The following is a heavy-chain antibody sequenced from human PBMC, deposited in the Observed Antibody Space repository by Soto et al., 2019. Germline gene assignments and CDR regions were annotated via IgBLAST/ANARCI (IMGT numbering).Heavy chain of an antibody. CDR3: AKVRTWNYGIDD. V-gene: IGHV3-23*01. J-gene: IGHJ4*02. CDR2: LSDNGGSS. Sequence: GGSLRLSCTASGFIFRNYAMSWVRQAAGKGLEWVSLLSDNGGSSHYSDSVKGRFTVSRDNSKNTMYLEMNSLRVDDTAVYYCAKVRTWNYGIDDWGRGTLVTVSS. D-gene: IGHD1-7*01. CDR1: GFIFRNYA.